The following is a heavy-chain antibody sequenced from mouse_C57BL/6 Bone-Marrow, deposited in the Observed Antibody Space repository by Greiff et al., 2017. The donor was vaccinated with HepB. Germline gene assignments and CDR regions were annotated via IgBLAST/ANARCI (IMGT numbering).Heavy chain of an antibody. CDR1: GYTFTSYW. CDR2: IDPSDSYT. J-gene: IGHJ4*01. CDR3: SRGCYHYAMGD. D-gene: IGHD2-12*01. V-gene: IGHV1-69*01. Sequence: QVQLQQSGAELVMPGASVKLSCKASGYTFTSYWMHWVKQRPGQGLEWIGEIDPSDSYTNYNQKFKGKSTLTVEKSSSTAYIQLSSLTSEDSAVYYCSRGCYHYAMGDWGQGTSVTVSS.